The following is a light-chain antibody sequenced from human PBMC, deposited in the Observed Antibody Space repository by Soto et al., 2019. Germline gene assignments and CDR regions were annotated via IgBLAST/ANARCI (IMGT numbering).Light chain of an antibody. J-gene: IGLJ2*01. CDR2: QDN. V-gene: IGLV3-1*01. CDR1: KLGDKY. CDR3: QAWDSSTVV. Sequence: SYELTQPPSVSVSPGQTASITCSGDKLGDKYACWYQQKPGQSPVLVIYQDNKRPSGIPERFSGSNSGNTATLTISGTQAMDEADYYCQAWDSSTVVFGGGTSSPS.